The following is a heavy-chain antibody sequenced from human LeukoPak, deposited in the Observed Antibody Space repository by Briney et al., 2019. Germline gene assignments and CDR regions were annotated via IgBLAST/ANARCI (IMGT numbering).Heavy chain of an antibody. V-gene: IGHV1-18*01. J-gene: IGHJ3*02. CDR2: ISAYNGNT. CDR3: ARGRNSFGIASSSWSHDVLDI. D-gene: IGHD6-13*01. CDR1: GYTFTSYG. Sequence: ASVKVSCKASGYTFTSYGISWVRQAPGQGLEWMGWISAYNGNTNYAQKLQGRVTMTTDTSTSTAYMELRSLRSDDTAVYYCARGRNSFGIASSSWSHDVLDIWGQGTMVTVSS.